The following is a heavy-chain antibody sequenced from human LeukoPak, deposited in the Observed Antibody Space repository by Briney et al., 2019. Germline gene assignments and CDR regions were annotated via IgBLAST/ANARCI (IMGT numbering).Heavy chain of an antibody. CDR2: ISAYNGNT. CDR1: GGTFSSYA. V-gene: IGHV1-18*01. J-gene: IGHJ3*02. Sequence: GSVQVSCQASGGTFSSYAISWVRQAPGQGLEWMGWISAYNGNTNYAQKLQGRVTMTTDTSTSTAYMELRSLRSDDTAVYYCARVLEERAFDIWGQGTMVTVSS. CDR3: ARVLEERAFDI. D-gene: IGHD1-26*01.